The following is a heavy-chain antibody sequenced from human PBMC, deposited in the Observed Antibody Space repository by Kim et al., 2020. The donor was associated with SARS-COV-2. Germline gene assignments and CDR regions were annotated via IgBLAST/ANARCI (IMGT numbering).Heavy chain of an antibody. J-gene: IGHJ4*02. CDR3: ARVRGLRYFDWSTSPVYFDY. CDR1: GGSFSGYY. Sequence: SETLSLTCAVYGGSFSGYYWSWIRQPPGKGLEWIGEINHSGSTNYNPSLKSRVTISVDTSKNQFSLKLSSVTAADTAVYYCARVRGLRYFDWSTSPVYFDYWGQGTLVTVSS. D-gene: IGHD3-9*01. V-gene: IGHV4-34*01. CDR2: INHSGST.